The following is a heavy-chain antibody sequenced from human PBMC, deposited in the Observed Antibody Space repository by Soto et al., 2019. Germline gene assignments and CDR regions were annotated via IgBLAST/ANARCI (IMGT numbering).Heavy chain of an antibody. CDR2: MSHSGGT. J-gene: IGHJ3*02. CDR3: ARVERGTATTVVDAFDI. V-gene: IGHV4-34*01. Sequence: QVQLQQWGAGLLKPSETLSLTCAVYGGFVSSGSYYWSWIRQPPGKVLEWIGEMSHSGGTHFNPSHKSRVTISVETSKNQFSLKMSSVTAADTALYYCARVERGTATTVVDAFDIWGPGTMVTVSS. D-gene: IGHD1-1*01. CDR1: GGFVSSGSYY.